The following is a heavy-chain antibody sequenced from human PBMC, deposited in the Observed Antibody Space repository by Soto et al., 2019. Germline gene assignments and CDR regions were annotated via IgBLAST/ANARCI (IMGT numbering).Heavy chain of an antibody. D-gene: IGHD6-13*01. Sequence: QVQLVQSGAEVKKPGSSVRVSCKASGGTFSSYAISWVRQAPGQGLEWMGGIIPIFGTENYAQKFQGRVTITADESTSTAYMELSSLRSEDTGVYYCARDRIAGSKYYYGKDVWGQGTTVTVSS. CDR3: ARDRIAGSKYYYGKDV. CDR1: GGTFSSYA. V-gene: IGHV1-69*01. CDR2: IIPIFGTE. J-gene: IGHJ6*02.